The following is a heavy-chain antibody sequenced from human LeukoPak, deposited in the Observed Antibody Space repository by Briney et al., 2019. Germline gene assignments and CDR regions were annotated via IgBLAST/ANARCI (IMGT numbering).Heavy chain of an antibody. V-gene: IGHV4-34*01. CDR3: ARGFHIVVVTAIYGPFDY. J-gene: IGHJ4*02. Sequence: SETLSLTCAVYGGSFSGYYWSWIRPPPGKGLEWNGEIKHSGSTNYNPSLKSRVTISVDTSKNQFSLKLSSVTAADTAVYYCARGFHIVVVTAIYGPFDYWGQGTLVTVSS. D-gene: IGHD2-21*02. CDR2: IKHSGST. CDR1: GGSFSGYY.